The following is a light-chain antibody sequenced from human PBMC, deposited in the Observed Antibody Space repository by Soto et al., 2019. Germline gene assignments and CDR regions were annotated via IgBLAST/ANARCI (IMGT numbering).Light chain of an antibody. J-gene: IGLJ1*01. CDR3: QSYDSSLSGFYV. Sequence: QSVLTQPPSVSGAPGQRVTISCTGSSSNIGAGYDVHWYQHLPGTAPKLLIYGNSNRPSGVPDRFSGSKSGTSASLAITGLQAEDEADYHCQSYDSSLSGFYVFGTGTKLTVL. CDR1: SSNIGAGYD. V-gene: IGLV1-40*01. CDR2: GNS.